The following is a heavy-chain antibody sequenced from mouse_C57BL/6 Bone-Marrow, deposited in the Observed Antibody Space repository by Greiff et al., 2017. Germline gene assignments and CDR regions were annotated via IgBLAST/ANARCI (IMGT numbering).Heavy chain of an antibody. D-gene: IGHD2-10*02. CDR3: AGYGNYDWYFDV. CDR2: IDPNSGGT. V-gene: IGHV1-72*01. J-gene: IGHJ1*03. CDR1: GYTFTSYW. Sequence: QVQLQQPGAELVKPGASVKLSCKASGYTFTSYWMHWVKQRPGRGLEWIGRIDPNSGGTKYNEKFTSKATLTVDKPSSPAYMQLSSLGSEDSAVYNGAGYGNYDWYFDVWGTGTTVTVSA.